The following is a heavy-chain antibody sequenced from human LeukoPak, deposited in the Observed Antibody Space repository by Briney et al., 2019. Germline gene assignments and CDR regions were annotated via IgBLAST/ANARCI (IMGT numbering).Heavy chain of an antibody. J-gene: IGHJ5*02. Sequence: PSETLSLTCTVSGVSMSDYFWTWVRQPAGKGLEWIGRIHPSGRANSNPSLRSRATMSVDTSKNQYSLSLRSVTAADTAIYYCARDDFYDGGGRNWFDLWGQGVRVTVSS. CDR3: ARDDFYDGGGRNWFDL. V-gene: IGHV4-4*07. CDR2: IHPSGRA. D-gene: IGHD3-22*01. CDR1: GVSMSDYF.